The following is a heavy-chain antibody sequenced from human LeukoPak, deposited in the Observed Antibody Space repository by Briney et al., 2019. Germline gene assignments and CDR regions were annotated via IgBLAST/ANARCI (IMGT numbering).Heavy chain of an antibody. Sequence: GGTLTLTCAASGFTFSSYSMKWVRQAPGKGLEWVSSMSSSTYIHYTDSVKGRFTISRDNAKNSLYLQMNSLRAEDTAVYYCARYPYSSGWYYYYYGMDVWGQGTTVTVSS. V-gene: IGHV3-21*01. CDR1: GFTFSSYS. D-gene: IGHD6-19*01. J-gene: IGHJ6*02. CDR3: ARYPYSSGWYYYYYGMDV. CDR2: MSSSTYI.